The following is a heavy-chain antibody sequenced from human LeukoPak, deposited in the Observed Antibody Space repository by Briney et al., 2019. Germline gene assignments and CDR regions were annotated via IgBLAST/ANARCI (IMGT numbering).Heavy chain of an antibody. CDR2: IIPIFGTA. J-gene: IGHJ4*02. CDR1: VGTFSSYA. V-gene: IGHV1-69*01. CDR3: ARESSTSWNY. D-gene: IGHD2-2*01. Sequence: ASVNVSCKASVGTFSSYATSWVRQXPGQGXEWMGGIIPIFGTANYAQKFQGRVTITADESTSTAYMELSSLRSEDTAVYYCARESSTSWNYWGQGTLVTVSS.